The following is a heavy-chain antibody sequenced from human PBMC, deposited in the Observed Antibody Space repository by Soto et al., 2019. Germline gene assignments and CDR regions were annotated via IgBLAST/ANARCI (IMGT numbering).Heavy chain of an antibody. J-gene: IGHJ4*02. V-gene: IGHV4-39*01. D-gene: IGHD6-19*01. Sequence: QLQLQESGPGLVKPSETLSLTCTVSGGSISSSSYYWGWIRQPPGKGLEWIGSIYYSGSTYYNPSLKIRVTISVDTSKNQFSRKRSSVTAAVTAVYYCARIPMARGSGWYRGPLIDYWGQGTLVTVSS. CDR3: ARIPMARGSGWYRGPLIDY. CDR1: GGSISSSSYY. CDR2: IYYSGST.